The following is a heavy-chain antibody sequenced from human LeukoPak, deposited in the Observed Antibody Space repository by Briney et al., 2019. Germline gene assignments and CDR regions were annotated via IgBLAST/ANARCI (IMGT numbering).Heavy chain of an antibody. Sequence: ASVKVSCKASGGIFSSYAISWVRQAPGQGLEWMGRIIPILGIANYAQKFQGRVTITADKSTSTAYMDLSSLRSEDTAVYYCARDLPPYHFDYWGQGTLVTVSS. CDR2: IIPILGIA. CDR1: GGIFSSYA. J-gene: IGHJ4*02. D-gene: IGHD2-2*02. CDR3: ARDLPPYHFDY. V-gene: IGHV1-69*04.